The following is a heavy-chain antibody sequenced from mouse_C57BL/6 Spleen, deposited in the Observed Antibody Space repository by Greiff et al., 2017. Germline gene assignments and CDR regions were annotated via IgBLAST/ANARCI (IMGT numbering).Heavy chain of an antibody. CDR3: SRDYGSSYCY. V-gene: IGHV1-26*01. CDR1: GYTFTDYY. D-gene: IGHD1-1*01. Sequence: EVQLQQSGPELVKPGASVKISCKASGYTFTDYYMNWVKQSHGKSLEWIGDINPNNGGTSYNQKFKGKATLTVDKSSSTAYMELRSLTSEDSAVYYCSRDYGSSYCYWGQGTTLTVSS. CDR2: INPNNGGT. J-gene: IGHJ2*01.